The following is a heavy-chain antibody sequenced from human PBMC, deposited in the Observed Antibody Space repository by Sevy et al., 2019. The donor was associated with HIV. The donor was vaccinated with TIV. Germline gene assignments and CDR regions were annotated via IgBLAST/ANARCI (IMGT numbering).Heavy chain of an antibody. Sequence: GGSLRLSCAASGFTFSSYSMNWVRQAPGKGLEWVSSISSSSSYIYYADSVKGRFTISRDNAKNSLYLQMNSLRAEDTAVYYCARDVDGMLTGYQTPDAFDIWGQGTMVTVSS. CDR2: ISSSSSYI. J-gene: IGHJ3*02. D-gene: IGHD3-9*01. V-gene: IGHV3-21*01. CDR1: GFTFSSYS. CDR3: ARDVDGMLTGYQTPDAFDI.